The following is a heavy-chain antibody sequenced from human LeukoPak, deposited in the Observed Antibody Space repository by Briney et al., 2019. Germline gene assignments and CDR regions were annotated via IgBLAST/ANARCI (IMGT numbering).Heavy chain of an antibody. J-gene: IGHJ4*02. CDR2: INHSGST. V-gene: IGHV4-34*01. CDR3: ARGYKQLWLKTYFDY. CDR1: GGSFSGYY. Sequence: SETLSLTCAVYGGSFSGYYWSWIRQPPGKGLEWIGEINHSGSTNYNPSLKSRVTISVDTSKNQFSLKLSSVTAADTAVYYCARGYKQLWLKTYFDYWGQGTLVTVSS. D-gene: IGHD5-18*01.